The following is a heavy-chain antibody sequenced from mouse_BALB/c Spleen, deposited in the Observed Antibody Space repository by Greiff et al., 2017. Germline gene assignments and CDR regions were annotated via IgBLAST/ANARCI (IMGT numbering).Heavy chain of an antibody. V-gene: IGHV5-17*02. CDR2: ISSGSSTI. J-gene: IGHJ2*01. CDR1: GFTFSSFG. D-gene: IGHD4-1*01. CDR3: ARAGTGDY. Sequence: EVQGVESGGGLVQPGGSRKLSCAASGFTFSSFGMHWVRQAPEKGLEWVAYISSGSSTIYYADTVKGRFTISRDNPKNTLFLQMTSLRSEDTAMYYCARAGTGDYWGQGTTLTVSS.